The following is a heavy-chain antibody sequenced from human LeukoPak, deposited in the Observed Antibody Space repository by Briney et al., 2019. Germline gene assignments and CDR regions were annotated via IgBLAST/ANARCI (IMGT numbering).Heavy chain of an antibody. CDR3: AKDHVPYYYDSSGYYH. V-gene: IGHV3-30-3*01. Sequence: GGSLRLSCAASGFTFSSYAMHWVRQAPGKGLEWVAVISYDGSNKYYADSVKGRFTISRDNSKNTLYLQMNSLRAEDTAVYYCAKDHVPYYYDSSGYYHWGQGTLVTVSS. J-gene: IGHJ5*02. D-gene: IGHD3-22*01. CDR2: ISYDGSNK. CDR1: GFTFSSYA.